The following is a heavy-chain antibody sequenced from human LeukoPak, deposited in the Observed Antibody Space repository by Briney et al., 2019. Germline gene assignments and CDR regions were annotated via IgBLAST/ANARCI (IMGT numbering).Heavy chain of an antibody. Sequence: ASVKVSCKASGYTFTSYYMHWVRQAPGQGLEWVGIINPSGGSTSYAQKFQGRVTMTRDTSTSTVYMELSSLRSEDTAVFYCARVDEMATISDAFDIWGQGTMVTVSS. J-gene: IGHJ3*02. V-gene: IGHV1-46*01. CDR3: ARVDEMATISDAFDI. CDR2: INPSGGST. CDR1: GYTFTSYY. D-gene: IGHD5-24*01.